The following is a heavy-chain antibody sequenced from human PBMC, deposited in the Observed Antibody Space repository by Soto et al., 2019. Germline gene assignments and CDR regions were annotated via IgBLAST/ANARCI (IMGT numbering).Heavy chain of an antibody. CDR1: GFTFSSYW. Sequence: GGSLRLSCAASGFTFSSYWMSWVRQAPGKGLEWVANIKQDGSEKYYVDSVKGRFTISRDNAKNSLYLQMNSLRAEDTAVYYCARVGPNCSGGSCYSRYYYYYMDVWGKGTTVTVSS. V-gene: IGHV3-7*01. CDR3: ARVGPNCSGGSCYSRYYYYYMDV. D-gene: IGHD2-15*01. J-gene: IGHJ6*03. CDR2: IKQDGSEK.